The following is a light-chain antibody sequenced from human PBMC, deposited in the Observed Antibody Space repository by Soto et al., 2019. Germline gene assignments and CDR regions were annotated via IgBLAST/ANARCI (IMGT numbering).Light chain of an antibody. V-gene: IGKV3-11*01. CDR2: DAS. CDR1: QSISRY. Sequence: EIVLTQSPATLSLSPGERATLSCRASQSISRYLAWYQQKPGQAPRLLLYDASNRATGIPARFSGSGSGTDFALTISSLEPEDFAVYYCQQRKTFGQGTKVEIK. CDR3: QQRKT. J-gene: IGKJ1*01.